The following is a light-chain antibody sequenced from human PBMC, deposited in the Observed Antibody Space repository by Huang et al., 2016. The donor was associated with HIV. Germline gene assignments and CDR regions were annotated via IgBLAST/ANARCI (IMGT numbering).Light chain of an antibody. V-gene: IGKV4-1*01. J-gene: IGKJ1*01. CDR2: LAS. CDR3: QQYYSSPQT. Sequence: DIIMTQSPDSLAVSLGERATLNCRSSQSVYSNSTSKDYMAWFQQKPGQPPRLLLFLASTREAGVPDRFSGSGSGTHFTLTIANLEAEDAAIYYCQQYYSSPQTFGQGTRVEVK. CDR1: QSVYSNSTSKDY.